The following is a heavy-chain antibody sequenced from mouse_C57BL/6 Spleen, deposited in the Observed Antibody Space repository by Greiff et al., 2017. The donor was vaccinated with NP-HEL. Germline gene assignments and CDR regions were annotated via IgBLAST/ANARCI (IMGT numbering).Heavy chain of an antibody. CDR3: ARDDGYYLAY. Sequence: EVKLVESGGGSVQSGRSLRLSCATSGFTFSDFYMEWVRQAPGKGLEWIAASRNKANDYTTEYSASVKGRFIVSRDTSQSILYLQMNALRAEDTAIYYCARDDGYYLAYWGQGTLVTVSA. J-gene: IGHJ3*01. V-gene: IGHV7-1*01. CDR1: GFTFSDFY. CDR2: SRNKANDYTT. D-gene: IGHD2-3*01.